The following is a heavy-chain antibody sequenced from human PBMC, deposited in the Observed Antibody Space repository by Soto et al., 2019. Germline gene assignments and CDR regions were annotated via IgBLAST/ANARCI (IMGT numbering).Heavy chain of an antibody. CDR2: ISAYNGNT. V-gene: IGHV1-18*01. D-gene: IGHD3-3*01. CDR3: ARVHNDFWSGYYTATYFDY. CDR1: GYTFTSYG. Sequence: GASVKVSCKASGYTFTSYGISWVRQAPGQGLEWMGWISAYNGNTNYAQKLQGRVTMTTDTSTSTAYMELRSLRSDDTAVYYCARVHNDFWSGYYTATYFDYWGQGSLVTASS. J-gene: IGHJ4*02.